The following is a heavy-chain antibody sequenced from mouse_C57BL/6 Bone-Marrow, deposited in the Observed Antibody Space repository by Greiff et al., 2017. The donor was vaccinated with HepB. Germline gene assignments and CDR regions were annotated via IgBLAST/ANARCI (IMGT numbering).Heavy chain of an antibody. J-gene: IGHJ2*01. CDR2: ISSGGSYT. V-gene: IGHV5-6*02. Sequence: EVMLVESGGDLVKPGGSLKLSCAASGFTFSSYGMSWVRQTPDKRLEWVATISSGGSYTYYPDSVKGRFTISRDNAKNTLYLQMSSLKSEDTAMYYCAVLRYNYWGQGTTLTVSS. CDR3: AVLRYNY. CDR1: GFTFSSYG. D-gene: IGHD1-1*01.